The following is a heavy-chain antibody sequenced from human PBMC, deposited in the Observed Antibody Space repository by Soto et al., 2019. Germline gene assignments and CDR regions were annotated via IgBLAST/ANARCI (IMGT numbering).Heavy chain of an antibody. CDR2: IIPIFGTA. V-gene: IGHV1-69*01. Sequence: QVQLVQSGAEVKKPGSSVKVSCKASGGTFSSYAISWVRQAPGQGLEWMGGIIPIFGTANNAQKFQGRVTITADESTSTAYMELSSLRSEDTAVYYCARSRTGEYYVILTDSYYFDYWGQGTLVTVSS. CDR3: ARSRTGEYYVILTDSYYFDY. CDR1: GGTFSSYA. D-gene: IGHD3-9*01. J-gene: IGHJ4*02.